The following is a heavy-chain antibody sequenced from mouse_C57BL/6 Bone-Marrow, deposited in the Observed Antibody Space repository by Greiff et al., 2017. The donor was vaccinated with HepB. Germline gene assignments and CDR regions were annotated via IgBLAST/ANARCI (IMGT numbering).Heavy chain of an antibody. Sequence: QVQLQQPGAELVKPGASVKLSCKASGYTFTSYWMQWVKQRPGQGLEWIGEIDPSDSYTNYNQKFKGKATLTVDTSSSTAYMQLSSLTSEDSAVYYCAREGSSGYGFAYWGQGTRVTVSA. V-gene: IGHV1-50*01. CDR3: AREGSSGYGFAY. D-gene: IGHD3-2*02. CDR1: GYTFTSYW. J-gene: IGHJ3*01. CDR2: IDPSDSYT.